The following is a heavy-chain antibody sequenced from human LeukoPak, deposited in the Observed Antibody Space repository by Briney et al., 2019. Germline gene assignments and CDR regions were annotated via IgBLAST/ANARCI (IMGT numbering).Heavy chain of an antibody. V-gene: IGHV3-7*01. CDR3: AREHYFYHMGG. CDR2: VNQGGTEK. J-gene: IGHJ6*03. Sequence: PSETLSLTCTVSGDSISSSNYYWGWVRQAPGKGLEWVANVNQGGTEKFYVDSVKGRFTISRDNAENSLYLQMNSLRVEDTAVYYCAREHYFYHMGGWGEGTTVTVSS. CDR1: GDSISSSNYY.